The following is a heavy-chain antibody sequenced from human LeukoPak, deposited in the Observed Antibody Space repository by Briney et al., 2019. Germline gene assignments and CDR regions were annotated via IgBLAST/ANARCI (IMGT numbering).Heavy chain of an antibody. CDR2: IYYSGST. J-gene: IGHJ4*02. CDR1: GGSISSGGYY. D-gene: IGHD5-18*01. CDR3: ASLNTAMAASDY. V-gene: IGHV4-31*03. Sequence: SETLSLTCTVSGGSISSGGYYWSWIRQHPGKGLEWIGYIYYSGSTYYNPSLKSRVTISVDMSKNQFSLKLSSVTAADTAVYYCASLNTAMAASDYWGQGTLVTVSS.